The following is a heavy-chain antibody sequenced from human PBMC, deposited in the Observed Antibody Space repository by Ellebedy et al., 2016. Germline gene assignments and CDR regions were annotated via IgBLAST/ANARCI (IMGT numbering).Heavy chain of an antibody. D-gene: IGHD2-2*01. V-gene: IGHV3-30*03. Sequence: GESLKISXAASGFTFSSYGMHWVRQAPGKGLEWVALISYDGSDKYYADSVKGRFTISRDNSKNTLYVQMNSLRAEDTAMYYCARGGMLYCSSTYCVDYWGQGTLVTVSS. CDR1: GFTFSSYG. CDR3: ARGGMLYCSSTYCVDY. CDR2: ISYDGSDK. J-gene: IGHJ4*02.